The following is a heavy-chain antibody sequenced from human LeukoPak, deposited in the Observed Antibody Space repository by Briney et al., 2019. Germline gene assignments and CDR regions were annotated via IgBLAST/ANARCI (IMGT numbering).Heavy chain of an antibody. Sequence: GGSLRLSCAASGFTFNQYVIHWARQAPGKGLEWVAVISNDGITRFYATSVKGRCTISRDDSKNTVYLQLSSLRVEDTAVYYCVREGYYDSGGPFSGYFDYWDRGDLVTVSS. CDR3: VREGYYDSGGPFSGYFDY. D-gene: IGHD3-22*01. CDR1: GFTFNQYV. J-gene: IGHJ4*02. CDR2: ISNDGITR. V-gene: IGHV3-30*04.